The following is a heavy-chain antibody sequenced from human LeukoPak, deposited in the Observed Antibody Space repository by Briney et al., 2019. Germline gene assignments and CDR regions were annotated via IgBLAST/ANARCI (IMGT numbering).Heavy chain of an antibody. J-gene: IGHJ4*02. D-gene: IGHD4-17*01. CDR1: GFTFSSYA. Sequence: GGSLRLSCAASGFTFSSYAMHWVRQAPGKGLEWVAVISYDGSNKYYADSVKGRFTISRDNSKNTLYLQMSSLRAEDTAVYYCARDNQMTTVTTLDYWGQGTLVTVSS. CDR2: ISYDGSNK. V-gene: IGHV3-30*04. CDR3: ARDNQMTTVTTLDY.